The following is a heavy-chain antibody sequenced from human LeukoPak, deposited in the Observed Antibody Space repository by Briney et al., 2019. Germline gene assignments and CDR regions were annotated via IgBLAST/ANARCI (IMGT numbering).Heavy chain of an antibody. J-gene: IGHJ6*03. CDR2: ISSSSSTI. Sequence: GGSLRLSCAASGFTFSTYSMNWVRQAPGKGLEWVSYISSSSSTIYYADSVKGRFTISRDSAKNSLYLQMNSLRAEDTAVYYCARPPGYYYYYYMDVWGKGTTVTVSS. V-gene: IGHV3-48*01. CDR1: GFTFSTYS. CDR3: ARPPGYYYYYYMDV.